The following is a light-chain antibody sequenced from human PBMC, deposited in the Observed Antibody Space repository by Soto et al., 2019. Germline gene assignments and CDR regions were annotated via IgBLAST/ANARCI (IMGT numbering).Light chain of an antibody. V-gene: IGKV3-11*01. CDR2: DAS. CDR3: QQYNNWPLT. CDR1: QSVSSY. J-gene: IGKJ3*01. Sequence: EIVLTQSPATLSLSPGERATLSGSASQSVSSYLAWYQQKPGQAPRLLIYDASNRATGIPARFSGSGSGTDFTLTISSLQSEDFAVYYCQQYNNWPLTFGPGTMVDIK.